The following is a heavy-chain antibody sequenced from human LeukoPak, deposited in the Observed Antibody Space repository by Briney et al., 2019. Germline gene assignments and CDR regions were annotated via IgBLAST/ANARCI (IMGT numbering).Heavy chain of an antibody. CDR3: ASSPYGSGSYYNYYFDY. CDR1: GFSFSSYT. D-gene: IGHD3-10*01. Sequence: KPGGSLKLSCATSGFSFSSYTMNWVRQAPGKGLEWVSSISISSSSIYYADSVKGRFTISRDNAKNSLYLQMNSLRAEDTAVYYCASSPYGSGSYYNYYFDYWGQGTLVTVSS. CDR2: ISISSSSI. V-gene: IGHV3-21*01. J-gene: IGHJ4*02.